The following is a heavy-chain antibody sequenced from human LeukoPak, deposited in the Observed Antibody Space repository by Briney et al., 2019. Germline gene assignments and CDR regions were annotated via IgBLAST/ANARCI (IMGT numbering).Heavy chain of an antibody. D-gene: IGHD4-17*01. J-gene: IGHJ2*01. CDR3: ARPRTVTTNWYFDL. CDR2: TYYTGSA. V-gene: IGHV4-59*08. CDR1: GGPISNHY. Sequence: SETLSLTCSVSGGPISNHYWSWLRQPPGRGLEWIGYTYYTGSANYNPSLKSRVTISVDTSKNQFSLKLTSVTAADTAVYYCARPRTVTTNWYFDLWGRGTLVTVSS.